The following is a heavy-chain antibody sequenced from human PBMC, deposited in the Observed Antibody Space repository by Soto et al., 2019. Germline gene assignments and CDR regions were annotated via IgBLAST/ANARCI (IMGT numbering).Heavy chain of an antibody. CDR2: IIPILGIA. CDR3: ASNQMVQLERHRGDDY. D-gene: IGHD1-1*01. Sequence: QVQLVQSGAEVKKPGSSVKVSCKASGGTFSSYTISWVRQAPGQGLEWMGRIIPILGIANYAQKFQGRVTITADKSTSTAYMELSSLRSEDTAVYYCASNQMVQLERHRGDDYWGQGTLVTVSS. CDR1: GGTFSSYT. J-gene: IGHJ4*02. V-gene: IGHV1-69*02.